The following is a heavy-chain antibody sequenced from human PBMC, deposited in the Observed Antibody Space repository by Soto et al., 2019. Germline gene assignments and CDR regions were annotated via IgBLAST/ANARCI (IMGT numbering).Heavy chain of an antibody. V-gene: IGHV1-69*13. D-gene: IGHD5-18*01. CDR3: ARVDSYGGANGAVDY. Sequence: GASVKVSCKASGGTFSGYAISWVRQAPGQGLEWMGGIIPIFGTANYAQKFQGRVTITADESTSTAYMELSSPRSEDTAVYYCARVDSYGGANGAVDYWGQGTLVTVSS. CDR1: GGTFSGYA. J-gene: IGHJ4*02. CDR2: IIPIFGTA.